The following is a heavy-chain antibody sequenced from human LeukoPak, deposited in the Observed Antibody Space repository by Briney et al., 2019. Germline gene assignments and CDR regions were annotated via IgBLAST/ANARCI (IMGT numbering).Heavy chain of an antibody. CDR3: AREILRFDF. J-gene: IGHJ3*01. V-gene: IGHV7-4-1*02. CDR2: INTHSGNP. CDR1: GYTFTSYG. Sequence: ASVKVSCKASGYTFTSYGISWVRQAPGQGLEWMGWINTHSGNPTYAQGFTGRFVFTLDASVSTTYLQISSLKPEDTAIYYCAREILRFDFWGQGTMVTVSS.